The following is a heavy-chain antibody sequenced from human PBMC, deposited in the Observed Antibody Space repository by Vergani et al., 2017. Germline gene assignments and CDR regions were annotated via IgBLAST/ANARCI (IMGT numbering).Heavy chain of an antibody. CDR2: ISAYNGNT. D-gene: IGHD3-22*01. Sequence: QVQLVQSGAEVKKPGASVKVSCKASGYTFTSYGISWVRQAPGQGLEWMGWISAYNGNTNYAQKLQGRVTMTTDTSTSTAYMELRSLRSDDTAVYCCARSRYYYDSSGLYYFDYWGQGTLVTVSS. J-gene: IGHJ4*02. V-gene: IGHV1-18*01. CDR1: GYTFTSYG. CDR3: ARSRYYYDSSGLYYFDY.